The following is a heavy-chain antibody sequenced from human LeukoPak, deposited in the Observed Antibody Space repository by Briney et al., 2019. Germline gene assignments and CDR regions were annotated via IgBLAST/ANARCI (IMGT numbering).Heavy chain of an antibody. J-gene: IGHJ4*02. V-gene: IGHV3-23*01. CDR3: TRDAGTAVPYYFDY. CDR2: FSGSGDST. CDR1: GFTFSSYA. D-gene: IGHD1-7*01. Sequence: GGSLRLSCAASGFTFSSYAMNWVRQAPGKGLEWVSAFSGSGDSTYYADSAKGRFTISRDNSKNTLYLQMNSLRAEDTAVYYCTRDAGTAVPYYFDYWGQGTLVTVSS.